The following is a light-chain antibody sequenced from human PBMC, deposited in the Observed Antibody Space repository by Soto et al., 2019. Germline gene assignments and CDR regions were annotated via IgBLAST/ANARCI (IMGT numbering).Light chain of an antibody. CDR3: QSYDSSLSGSNV. V-gene: IGLV1-40*01. CDR2: GNS. CDR1: SSNIGAGYY. J-gene: IGLJ1*01. Sequence: QSVLTQPPSVSGAPGQRVTISCTGSSSNIGAGYYVHWYQQLPGTAPKLLIYGNSNRPSGVPDRFSGSKSGTSASLAITGLQAEDEADYYCQSYDSSLSGSNVFGPGTKLTVL.